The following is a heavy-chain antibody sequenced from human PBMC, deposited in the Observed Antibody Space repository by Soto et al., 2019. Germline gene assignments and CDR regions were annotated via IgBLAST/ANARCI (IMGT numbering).Heavy chain of an antibody. CDR1: GFTFSSYA. Sequence: GGSLRLSCAASGFTFSSYAMHWVRQAPGKGLEWVAVISYDGSNKYYADSLKGRFTISRDNAKNSVYLQMNSLRAEDTAVYYCARGIAARTPPDNWGQGTLVTVSS. CDR3: ARGIAARTPPDN. J-gene: IGHJ4*02. CDR2: ISYDGSNK. V-gene: IGHV3-30-3*01. D-gene: IGHD6-6*01.